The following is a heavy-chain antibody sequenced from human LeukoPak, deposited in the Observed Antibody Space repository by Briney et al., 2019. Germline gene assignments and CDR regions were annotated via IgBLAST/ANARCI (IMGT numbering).Heavy chain of an antibody. D-gene: IGHD3-22*01. CDR1: GFTFSSYA. J-gene: IGHJ3*02. Sequence: GGSLRLSCAAPGFTFSSYAMHWVRQAPGKGLEWVAVISYDGSNKYYADSVKGRFTISRDNSKNTLYLQMNSLRAEDTAVYYCARRAKMIVVVDDAFDIWGQGTMVTVSS. V-gene: IGHV3-30-3*01. CDR2: ISYDGSNK. CDR3: ARRAKMIVVVDDAFDI.